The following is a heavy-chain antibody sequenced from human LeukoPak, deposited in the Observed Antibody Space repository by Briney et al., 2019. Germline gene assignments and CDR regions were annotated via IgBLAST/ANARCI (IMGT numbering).Heavy chain of an antibody. V-gene: IGHV3-23*01. J-gene: IGHJ6*02. CDR3: AKVSGGGLYYDGMDV. Sequence: GGSLRLSCAASGFTFNNYAMNWVRQAPGKGLEWVSVISGSGGTTYYADSVKGRFTISRDSSKNTLYLQMNSLRAEDTAIYYCAKVSGGGLYYDGMDVWGQGTTVTVSS. D-gene: IGHD1-14*01. CDR2: ISGSGGTT. CDR1: GFTFNNYA.